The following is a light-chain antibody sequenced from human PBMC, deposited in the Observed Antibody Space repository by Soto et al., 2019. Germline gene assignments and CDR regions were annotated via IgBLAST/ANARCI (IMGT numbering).Light chain of an antibody. CDR3: QQYGSSPNT. J-gene: IGKJ5*01. CDR1: QSVSNY. Sequence: IVLTQSPGTLSLSPGDRATLSCRASQSVSNYVAWYQQRPGQAPRLLIYDASNRATGIPARFSGSGSGTDFTLTISRLEPEDFAVYYCQQYGSSPNTFGQGTRLEI. CDR2: DAS. V-gene: IGKV3-20*01.